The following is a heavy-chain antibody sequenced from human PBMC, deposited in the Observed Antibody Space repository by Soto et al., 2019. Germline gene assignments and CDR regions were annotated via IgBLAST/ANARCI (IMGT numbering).Heavy chain of an antibody. D-gene: IGHD5-12*01. CDR2: IWYDGSNK. Sequence: GGSLRLSCAASGFTFSSYGMHWVRQAPGKGLEWVAVIWYDGSNKYYADSVKGRFTISRDNSKNTLYLQMNSLRAEDTAVYYCARDRGYSGYEGTTRDYYYGMDVWGRGTTVTVSS. CDR3: ARDRGYSGYEGTTRDYYYGMDV. J-gene: IGHJ6*02. V-gene: IGHV3-33*01. CDR1: GFTFSSYG.